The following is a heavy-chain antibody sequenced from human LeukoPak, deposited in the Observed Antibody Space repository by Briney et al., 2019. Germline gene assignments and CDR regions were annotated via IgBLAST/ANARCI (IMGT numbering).Heavy chain of an antibody. Sequence: GGSLRLSCAASGFTFSSYSMNWVRQAPGKGLEWVLYISSSSSTIYYADSVKGRFTISRDNAKNSLYLQMNSLRAEDTAVYYCARDTSRYSYGFWGQGTLVTVSS. CDR3: ARDTSRYSYGF. CDR2: ISSSSSTI. CDR1: GFTFSSYS. V-gene: IGHV3-48*04. J-gene: IGHJ4*02. D-gene: IGHD5-18*01.